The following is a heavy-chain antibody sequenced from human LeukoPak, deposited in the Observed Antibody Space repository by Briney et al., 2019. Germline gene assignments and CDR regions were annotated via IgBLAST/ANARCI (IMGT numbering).Heavy chain of an antibody. Sequence: ASVKVSCKASGYTFTNFGISWVRQAPGQGLEWMGIINPSGGSTSYAQKFQGRVTMTRDMSTSTVYMELSSLRSEDTAVYYCAREAVTMVRGVIITLLGSGFDYWGQGTLVTVSS. D-gene: IGHD3-10*01. CDR1: GYTFTNFG. CDR2: INPSGGST. V-gene: IGHV1-46*01. CDR3: AREAVTMVRGVIITLLGSGFDY. J-gene: IGHJ4*02.